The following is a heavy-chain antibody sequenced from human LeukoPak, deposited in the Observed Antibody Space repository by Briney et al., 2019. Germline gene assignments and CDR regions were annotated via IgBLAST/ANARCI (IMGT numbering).Heavy chain of an antibody. CDR1: GYSISSGYY. Sequence: SETLSLTCTVSGYSISSGYYWGWIRQPPGKGLEWIGSIYHSGSTYYNPSLKSRVTISVDTSKNQFSLKLSSVTAADTAVYYCARRGYDILTGYYIWGQGTLVTVSS. V-gene: IGHV4-38-2*02. J-gene: IGHJ4*02. CDR3: ARRGYDILTGYYI. CDR2: IYHSGST. D-gene: IGHD3-9*01.